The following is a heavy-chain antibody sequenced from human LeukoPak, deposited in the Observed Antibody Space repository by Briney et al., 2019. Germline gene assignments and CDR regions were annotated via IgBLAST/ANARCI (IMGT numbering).Heavy chain of an antibody. CDR1: GFTFSSYS. Sequence: GGSLRLSCAASGFTFSSYSMNWVRRAPGKGLEWVSSISSSSSYIYYADSVKGRFTISRDNAKNSLYLQMNSLRAEDTAVYYCARDFGDILTGYYGMDVWGQGTTVTVSS. V-gene: IGHV3-21*01. J-gene: IGHJ6*02. D-gene: IGHD3-9*01. CDR2: ISSSSSYI. CDR3: ARDFGDILTGYYGMDV.